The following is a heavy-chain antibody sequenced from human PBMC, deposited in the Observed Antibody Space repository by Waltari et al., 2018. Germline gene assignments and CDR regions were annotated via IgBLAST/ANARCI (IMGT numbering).Heavy chain of an antibody. CDR1: GGSISSYY. D-gene: IGHD4-17*01. J-gene: IGHJ3*02. V-gene: IGHV4-59*08. CDR3: ARRTFYGDGAFDI. Sequence: QVQLQESGPGLVKPSETLSLTCTVSGGSISSYYWSWIRQPPGKGLEWIGYIYYSGSTNYNPALKSRVTISVDTSKNQFSLKLSSVTAADTAVYYCARRTFYGDGAFDIWGQGTMVTVSS. CDR2: IYYSGST.